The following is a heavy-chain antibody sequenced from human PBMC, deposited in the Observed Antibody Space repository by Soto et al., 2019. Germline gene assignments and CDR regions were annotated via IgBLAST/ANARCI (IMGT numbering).Heavy chain of an antibody. V-gene: IGHV4-39*01. D-gene: IGHD3-10*01. Sequence: PSETLSLTCTVSGDSINTIREYWGWIRQPPGKGPEWIGRVFSSGTTQYNPSLRSRATLSIDTSKNQFSLSLTSVTAADTSVYYCARLRGGSRYYFDSWGPGTLVTVSS. CDR2: VFSSGTT. CDR1: GDSINTIREY. CDR3: ARLRGGSRYYFDS. J-gene: IGHJ4*02.